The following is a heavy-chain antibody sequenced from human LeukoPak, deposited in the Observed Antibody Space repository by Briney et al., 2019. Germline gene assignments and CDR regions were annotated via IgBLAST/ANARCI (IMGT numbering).Heavy chain of an antibody. J-gene: IGHJ4*02. CDR2: IIPIFGTA. Sequence: SVKVSCKASGGTSSSYAISWVRQAPGQGLEWMGGIIPIFGTANYAQKLQGRVTMTTDTSTSTAYMELRSLRSDDTAVYYCAREGDNWNYASGLYDYWGQGTLVTVSS. V-gene: IGHV1-69*05. CDR1: GGTSSSYA. D-gene: IGHD1-7*01. CDR3: AREGDNWNYASGLYDY.